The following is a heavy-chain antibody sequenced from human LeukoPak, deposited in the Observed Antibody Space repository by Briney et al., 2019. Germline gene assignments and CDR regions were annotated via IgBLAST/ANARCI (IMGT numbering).Heavy chain of an antibody. CDR3: ARVPYGSGSY. CDR2: IYGSGGNT. V-gene: IGHV3-23*01. D-gene: IGHD3-10*01. CDR1: GFTFSTYA. Sequence: PGGSLRLSCAASGFTFSTYAMSWVRQSPGKGLEWVSSIYGSGGNTFYADSVKGRFTISRNDSKNTLYLQMNSLRAEDTAVYYCARVPYGSGSYWGQGTLVTVSS. J-gene: IGHJ4*02.